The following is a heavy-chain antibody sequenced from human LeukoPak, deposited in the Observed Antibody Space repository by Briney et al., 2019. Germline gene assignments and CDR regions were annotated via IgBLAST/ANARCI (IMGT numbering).Heavy chain of an antibody. Sequence: PSETLSLTCTVSGGSISDDGYYWSWICQLPGRGLEWIGHIYYGGTTEYNPSLESRITISVATSKTQFSLKLNSVTAADTAVYYCAGGGATVTDYWGQGNLVTVSS. V-gene: IGHV4-31*03. CDR3: AGGGATVTDY. J-gene: IGHJ4*02. D-gene: IGHD4-17*01. CDR2: IYYGGTT. CDR1: GGSISDDGYY.